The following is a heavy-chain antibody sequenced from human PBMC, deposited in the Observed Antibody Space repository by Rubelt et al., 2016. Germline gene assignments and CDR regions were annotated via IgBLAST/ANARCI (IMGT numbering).Heavy chain of an antibody. CDR2: IYYSGST. J-gene: IGHJ4*02. D-gene: IGHD5-18*01. Sequence: QLQLQESGPGLVKPSETLSLTCTVSGGSISSSSYYWGWIRQPPGKGLEWIGSIYYSGSTYYNPSLKSRVTMSVDTSKNQFSLKLSSVTAADTAVYYCARHPTALDIYYFDYWGQGTLVTVSS. V-gene: IGHV4-39*01. CDR3: ARHPTALDIYYFDY. CDR1: GGSISSSSYY.